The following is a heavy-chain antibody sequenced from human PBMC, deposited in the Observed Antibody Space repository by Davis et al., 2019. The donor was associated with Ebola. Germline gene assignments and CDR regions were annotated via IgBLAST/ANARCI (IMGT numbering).Heavy chain of an antibody. D-gene: IGHD2-8*01. J-gene: IGHJ4*02. Sequence: PSETLSLTCTVSGGSISSSSYYWGWIRQPPGKGLEWIGSIYYSGSTYYNPSLKSRVTISVDTSKNQFSLKLSSVTAADTAVYYCARHAIVLMVYAIDYWGQGTLVTVSS. CDR2: IYYSGST. V-gene: IGHV4-39*01. CDR3: ARHAIVLMVYAIDY. CDR1: GGSISSSSYY.